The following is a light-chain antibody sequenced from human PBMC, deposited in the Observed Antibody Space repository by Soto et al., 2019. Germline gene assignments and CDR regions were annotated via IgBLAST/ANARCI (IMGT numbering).Light chain of an antibody. CDR3: SSYIKYNSRL. CDR1: SSDIGANVY. V-gene: IGLV2-14*01. J-gene: IGLJ2*01. CDR2: DVN. Sequence: QSALTQPAAVSGSPGQSITISCTGSSSDIGANVYVSWYQQHPGEAPKVILYDVNNRPSGVANRFSGSKSGNTASLTISGLQAEDEADYYCSSYIKYNSRLFGGVTKLTVL.